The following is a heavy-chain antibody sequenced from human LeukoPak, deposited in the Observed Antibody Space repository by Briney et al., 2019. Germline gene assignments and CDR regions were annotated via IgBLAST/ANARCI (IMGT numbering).Heavy chain of an antibody. V-gene: IGHV4-31*03. D-gene: IGHD6-6*01. CDR2: IYYSGST. J-gene: IGHJ6*02. CDR3: ARDLRSSSSSGINYYGMDV. Sequence: SETLSLTCTVSGGSISRSGYYWSWIRQHPGKGLEWIGYIYYSGSTYYNPSLKSRVAISVDTSKNQFSLKLSSVTAADTAVYYGARDLRSSSSSGINYYGMDVWGQGTTVTVSS. CDR1: GGSISRSGYY.